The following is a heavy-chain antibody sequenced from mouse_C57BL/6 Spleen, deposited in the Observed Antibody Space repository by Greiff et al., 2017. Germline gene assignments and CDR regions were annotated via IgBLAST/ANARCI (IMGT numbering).Heavy chain of an antibody. CDR1: GYAFSRYW. D-gene: IGHD2-5*01. CDR2: IYPGDGAT. CDR3: ARSTGGSNYYFDD. V-gene: IGHV1-80*01. Sequence: VQLQQSGAELVKPGASVKLSCKASGYAFSRYWMNWVKQRPGKGLEWIGQIYPGDGATTYNGKFKGKATLTADKSSSTAYMQLSSLTSEDCAVYCCARSTGGSNYYFDDWGQGTTLTVSS. J-gene: IGHJ2*01.